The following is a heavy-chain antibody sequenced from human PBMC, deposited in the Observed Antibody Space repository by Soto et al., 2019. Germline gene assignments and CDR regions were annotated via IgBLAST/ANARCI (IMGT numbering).Heavy chain of an antibody. V-gene: IGHV1-2*02. J-gene: IGHJ5*02. CDR3: ARGGMTTVTSPRDDP. D-gene: IGHD4-17*01. Sequence: ASVKVSCKASGYTFTGYYMHWVRQAPGQGLEWMGWINPNSGGTNYAQKFQGRVTMTRDASISTAYMELSRLRSDDTAVYYCARGGMTTVTSPRDDPWGQGTLVTVSS. CDR2: INPNSGGT. CDR1: GYTFTGYY.